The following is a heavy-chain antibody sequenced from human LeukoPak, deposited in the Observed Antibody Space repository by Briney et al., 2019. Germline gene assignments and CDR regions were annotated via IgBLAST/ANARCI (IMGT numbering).Heavy chain of an antibody. CDR3: ARASGTNGYYQLPINS. CDR2: ITGGGGTT. Sequence: GGSLRLSCAASGFNFSTYAMTWVRQVTGKGLQWVSSITGGGGTTDYAASVKGRFTISRDNSKNMLFLQMNSLSADDTAIYYCARASGTNGYYQLPINSWGQGTLVTVSS. D-gene: IGHD3-3*01. V-gene: IGHV3-23*01. CDR1: GFNFSTYA. J-gene: IGHJ4*02.